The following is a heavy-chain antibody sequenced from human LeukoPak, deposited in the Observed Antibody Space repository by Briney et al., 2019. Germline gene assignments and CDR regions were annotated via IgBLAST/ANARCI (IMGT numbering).Heavy chain of an antibody. V-gene: IGHV4-39*01. J-gene: IGHJ4*02. CDR2: INYSGST. Sequence: ETLSLTCTVSGGPISISNYYWAWMRQPPGKGLEWIASINYSGSTYYNPSLRSRVTTSVDTSKNQFSLKVSSVTAADTAVYYCASYMVAAGTKYYFDHWGQGTLVTVSS. D-gene: IGHD6-13*01. CDR3: ASYMVAAGTKYYFDH. CDR1: GGPISISNYY.